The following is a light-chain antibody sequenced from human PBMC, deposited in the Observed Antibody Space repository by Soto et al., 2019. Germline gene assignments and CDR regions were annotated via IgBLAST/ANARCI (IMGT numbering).Light chain of an antibody. CDR1: QDITRY. Sequence: IQMTQSPSSLSASVGDRVTITCQASQDITRYLNWYQHKPGKAPKLLIYDASDLETGVPSRFSGSGSGTQFTFTISSLQSEDIATYFCQQYQKLPLTFGGGTKVDIK. J-gene: IGKJ4*01. V-gene: IGKV1-33*01. CDR2: DAS. CDR3: QQYQKLPLT.